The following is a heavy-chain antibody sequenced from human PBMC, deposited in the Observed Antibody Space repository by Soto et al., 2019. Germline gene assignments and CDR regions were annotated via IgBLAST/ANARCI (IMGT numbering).Heavy chain of an antibody. D-gene: IGHD2-21*02. Sequence: QVQLMQSGAEVKKPGASVKVSCKASGDTFTNYYIHWVRQAPGQGLEWMGTVNPGGGHTTYSQNFLGRVTKTRDTSTSTLYMELTSLTSDDTAVYYCARGGHVVVVTAAFDYWGQGTLVTVSS. CDR2: VNPGGGHT. CDR1: GDTFTNYY. CDR3: ARGGHVVVVTAAFDY. J-gene: IGHJ4*02. V-gene: IGHV1-46*01.